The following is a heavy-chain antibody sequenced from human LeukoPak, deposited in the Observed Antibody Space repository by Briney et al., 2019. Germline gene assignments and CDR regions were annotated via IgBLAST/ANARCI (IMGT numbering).Heavy chain of an antibody. CDR3: AREATFGECSDY. CDR2: IKQDGSEK. D-gene: IGHD3-10*01. CDR1: GFTFSSYW. Sequence: PGGSLRLSCAASGFTFSSYWMSWVRQAPGKGLEWVANIKQDGSEKYYVDSVKGRFTISKDNAKNSLYPQMNSLRAEDTAVYYCAREATFGECSDYWGQGTLVTVSS. J-gene: IGHJ4*02. V-gene: IGHV3-7*01.